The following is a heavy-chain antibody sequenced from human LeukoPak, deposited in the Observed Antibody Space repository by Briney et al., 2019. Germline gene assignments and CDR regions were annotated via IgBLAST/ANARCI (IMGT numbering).Heavy chain of an antibody. CDR1: GFVFSNYG. D-gene: IGHD5-12*01. V-gene: IGHV3-30*02. Sequence: GGSLRLSCQTSGFVFSNYGMHWVRQAPGKGLEWVAFVRYDESNEHYADSVKGRFTISRDNSRNTLYLQMNSLRAEDTGVYSRAKDSNSGYVSVGPDYWGLGTLVTVSS. CDR3: AKDSNSGYVSVGPDY. CDR2: VRYDESNE. J-gene: IGHJ4*02.